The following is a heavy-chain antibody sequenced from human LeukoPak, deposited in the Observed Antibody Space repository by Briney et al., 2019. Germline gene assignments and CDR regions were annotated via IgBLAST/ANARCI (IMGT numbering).Heavy chain of an antibody. Sequence: SETLSFTCTVSGGSISNYFWSWVRQPAGKGLEWIGRIYSTGRSDYNPSLKSRVTISVDTSKNQFSLKLSSVTAADTAVYYCARQFKKTYYYDSSGYRPFDYWGQGTLVTVSS. J-gene: IGHJ4*02. CDR3: ARQFKKTYYYDSSGYRPFDY. V-gene: IGHV4-4*07. D-gene: IGHD3-22*01. CDR1: GGSISNYF. CDR2: IYSTGRS.